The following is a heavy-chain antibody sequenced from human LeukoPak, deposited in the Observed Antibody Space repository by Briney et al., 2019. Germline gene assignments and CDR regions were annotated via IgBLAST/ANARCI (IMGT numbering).Heavy chain of an antibody. CDR2: IIPILGIA. V-gene: IGHV1-69*04. D-gene: IGHD4-17*01. J-gene: IGHJ3*02. CDR1: GGTFSSYA. CDR3: ARYWGTVTTAYGAFDI. Sequence: SVKVSCKASGGTFSSYAISWVRQAPGQGLEWMGRIIPILGIANYAQKFQGRVTITADKSTSTAYMELSSLRSEDTAVYYCARYWGTVTTAYGAFDIWGQGTMVTVST.